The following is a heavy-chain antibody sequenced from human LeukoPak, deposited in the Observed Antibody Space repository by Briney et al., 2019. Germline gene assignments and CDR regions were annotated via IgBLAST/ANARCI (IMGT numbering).Heavy chain of an antibody. CDR2: MFHSGST. V-gene: IGHV4-59*12. J-gene: IGHJ4*02. Sequence: SETLSLTCTISGGSLSPYYWNWIRQAPGKGLEWIGYMFHSGSTYYNPSLKSRVIISVDTSKNQVSLKLNSVTAADTAVYYCARGDTVTTPFDYWGQGTLVTVSS. CDR3: ARGDTVTTPFDY. D-gene: IGHD4-17*01. CDR1: GGSLSPYY.